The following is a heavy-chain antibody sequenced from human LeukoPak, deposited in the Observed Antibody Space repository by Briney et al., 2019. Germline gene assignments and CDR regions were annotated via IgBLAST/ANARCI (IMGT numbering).Heavy chain of an antibody. V-gene: IGHV3-30*04. CDR2: ISYDGSNK. Sequence: GGSLRLSCAASGFTFSSYAMHWVRQAPGKGLEWVAVISYDGSNKYYADSVKGRFTISRDNSKNTLYLQMNSLRAEDTAVYYCARDRNDPWNSRSWHYGMDVWGQGTTVTVSS. D-gene: IGHD6-13*01. CDR3: ARDRNDPWNSRSWHYGMDV. CDR1: GFTFSSYA. J-gene: IGHJ6*02.